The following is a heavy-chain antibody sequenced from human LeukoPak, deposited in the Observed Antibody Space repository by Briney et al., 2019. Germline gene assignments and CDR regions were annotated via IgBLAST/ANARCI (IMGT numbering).Heavy chain of an antibody. J-gene: IGHJ6*02. V-gene: IGHV3-23*01. CDR2: ISGSGGST. CDR1: GFTFSSYA. CDR3: ARDPIYDCSSTSCCPSPYYYYGMDV. Sequence: GGSLRLSCAASGFTFSSYAMSWVRQAPGKGLEWVSAISGSGGSTYYADPVKGRFTISRDNSKDTLYLQMNSLRAEDTAVYYCARDPIYDCSSTSCCPSPYYYYGMDVWGQGTTVTVSS. D-gene: IGHD2-2*01.